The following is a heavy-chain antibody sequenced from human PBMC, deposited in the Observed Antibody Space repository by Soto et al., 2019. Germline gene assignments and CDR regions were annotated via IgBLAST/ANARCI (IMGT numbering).Heavy chain of an antibody. Sequence: QVQLVQTGAEVKKPGASVKVSCKASGYTFTSYAMHWVRQAPGQRLEWMGGINAGNGNTKDSQKFQGRVTITRDTSASTAYMELSSLRSEDTAVYYCARDYYGSGSGLYGMDVWGHGTTVTVSS. V-gene: IGHV1-3*01. D-gene: IGHD3-10*01. CDR2: INAGNGNT. CDR1: GYTFTSYA. J-gene: IGHJ6*02. CDR3: ARDYYGSGSGLYGMDV.